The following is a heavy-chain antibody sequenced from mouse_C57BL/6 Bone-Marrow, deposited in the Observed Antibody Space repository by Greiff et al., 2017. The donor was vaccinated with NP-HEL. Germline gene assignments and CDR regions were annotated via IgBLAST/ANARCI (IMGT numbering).Heavy chain of an antibody. CDR3: ARGTVVATKDY. CDR2: INPGSGGT. V-gene: IGHV1-54*01. Sequence: VQGVESGAELVRPGTSVKVSCKASGYAFTNYLIEWVKQRPGQGLEWIGVINPGSGGTNYNEKFKGKATLTADKSSSTAYMQLSSLTSEDSAVYFCARGTVVATKDYWGQGTTLTVSS. D-gene: IGHD1-1*01. J-gene: IGHJ2*01. CDR1: GYAFTNYL.